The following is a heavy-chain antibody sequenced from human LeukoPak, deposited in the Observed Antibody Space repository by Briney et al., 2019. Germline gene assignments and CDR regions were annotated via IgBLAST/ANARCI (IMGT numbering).Heavy chain of an antibody. CDR2: IYSGGST. J-gene: IGHJ3*02. Sequence: GGSLILSCAASGFTVSSNYMSWVRQAPGKGLEWVSVIYSGGSTYYADSVKGRFTISRDNSKNTLYPQMNSLRAEDTAVYYCARDHFYASSFDIWGQGTMVTVSS. V-gene: IGHV3-66*01. CDR3: ARDHFYASSFDI. CDR1: GFTVSSNY. D-gene: IGHD2/OR15-2a*01.